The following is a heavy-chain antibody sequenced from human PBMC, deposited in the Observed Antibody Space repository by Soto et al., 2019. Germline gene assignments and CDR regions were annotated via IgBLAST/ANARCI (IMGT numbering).Heavy chain of an antibody. V-gene: IGHV3-53*01. J-gene: IGHJ4*02. CDR3: ARDPFDSGWFPLDY. CDR2: IYTGGRT. CDR1: GFTVSNNY. D-gene: IGHD6-19*01. Sequence: PGGSLRLSCAASGFTVSNNYMNWVRQAPGKGLEWVSVIYTGGRTYYADSVKGRFTISRDNSKNTLYLQMNSLRAEDTAVYYCARDPFDSGWFPLDYWGQGTLVTVSS.